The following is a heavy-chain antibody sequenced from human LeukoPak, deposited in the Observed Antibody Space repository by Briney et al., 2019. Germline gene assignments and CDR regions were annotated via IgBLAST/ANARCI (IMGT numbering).Heavy chain of an antibody. Sequence: GRSLRLSCAPSRFTFSSYGAQCVRHAPGKRLEWGAVISYGGSNKYYADSVKGRFTISRDNSKNTLYLHMNSLRAEDTAVYYCANTYCSGGGGYFGSQPVWFDAWGQGTLVTVSS. D-gene: IGHD2-15*01. CDR2: ISYGGSNK. V-gene: IGHV3-30*18. CDR1: RFTFSSYG. J-gene: IGHJ5*02. CDR3: ANTYCSGGGGYFGSQPVWFDA.